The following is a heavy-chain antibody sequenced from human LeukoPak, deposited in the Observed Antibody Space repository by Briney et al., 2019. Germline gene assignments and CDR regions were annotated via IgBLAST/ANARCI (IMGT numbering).Heavy chain of an antibody. CDR1: GFTFSDYY. D-gene: IGHD3-10*01. J-gene: IGHJ3*02. Sequence: GGSLRLSCAASGFTFSDYYMSWIRQAPGKGLEWVSYISSSGSTIYYADSVKGRFTISRDNAKNTLYLQMNSLRAEDTAVYYCAKDVWFGELLLFRAGAFDIWGQGTMVTVSS. CDR2: ISSSGSTI. V-gene: IGHV3-11*01. CDR3: AKDVWFGELLLFRAGAFDI.